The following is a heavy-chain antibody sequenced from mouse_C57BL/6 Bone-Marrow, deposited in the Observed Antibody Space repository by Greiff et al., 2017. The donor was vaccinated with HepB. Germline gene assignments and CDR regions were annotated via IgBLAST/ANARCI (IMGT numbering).Heavy chain of an antibody. CDR3: AIYGSPFYFDY. V-gene: IGHV1-69*01. Sequence: QVQLQQPGAELVMPGASVKLSCKASGYTFTSYWMHWVKQRPGQGLEWIGEIDPSDSYTNYNQKFKGKSTLTVDKSSSTAYMQLSSLTSEDSAVYYCAIYGSPFYFDYWGQGTTLTVSS. CDR1: GYTFTSYW. J-gene: IGHJ2*01. CDR2: IDPSDSYT. D-gene: IGHD1-1*01.